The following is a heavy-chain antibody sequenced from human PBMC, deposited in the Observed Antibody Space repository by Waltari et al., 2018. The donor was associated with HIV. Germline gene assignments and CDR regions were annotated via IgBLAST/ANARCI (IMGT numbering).Heavy chain of an antibody. CDR3: ARARSGWYAPHMDV. D-gene: IGHD6-19*01. Sequence: QVHLVQSGAEVKRPGASVKVSCKTSGYTFASYDVHWLRQAHGQGLEWMGMINPNDCNTCEAQRVQGRVTMTRNTSISTAYMELSSLRSGDTAVYYCARARSGWYAPHMDVWGQGTPVTVSS. CDR2: INPNDCNT. V-gene: IGHV1-8*01. J-gene: IGHJ6*02. CDR1: GYTFASYD.